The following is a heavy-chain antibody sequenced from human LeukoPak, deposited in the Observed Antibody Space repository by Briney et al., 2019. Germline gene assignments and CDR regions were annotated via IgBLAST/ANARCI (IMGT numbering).Heavy chain of an antibody. V-gene: IGHV6-1*01. D-gene: IGHD2-2*01. J-gene: IGHJ6*03. Sequence: SQTLSLTCAISGDTVSSYSAAWNWIRQSPSRGLEWLGRTYYRSKWYNDYAVSVKSRITINPDTSKNQFSLQLNSVTPEDTAVYYCAREESVVVPAAVYYYYYMDVWGKGTTVTVSS. CDR2: TYYRSKWYN. CDR1: GDTVSSYSAA. CDR3: AREESVVVPAAVYYYYYMDV.